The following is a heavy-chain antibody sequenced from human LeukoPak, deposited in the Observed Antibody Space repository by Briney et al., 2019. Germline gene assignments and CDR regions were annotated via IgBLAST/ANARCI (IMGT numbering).Heavy chain of an antibody. CDR2: INHSGST. J-gene: IGHJ4*02. CDR3: ARGGRLLWFGEPPTR. V-gene: IGHV4-34*01. Sequence: SETLSLTCAVYGGSFSGYYWSWIRQPPGKGLEWIGEINHSGSTNYNPSLKSRVTISVDTSKNQFSLKLSSVTAADTAVYYCARGGRLLWFGEPPTRGGQGTLVTVSS. CDR1: GGSFSGYY. D-gene: IGHD3-10*01.